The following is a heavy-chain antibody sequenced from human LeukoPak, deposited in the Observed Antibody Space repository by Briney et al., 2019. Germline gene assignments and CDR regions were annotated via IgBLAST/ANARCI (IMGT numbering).Heavy chain of an antibody. J-gene: IGHJ5*02. Sequence: GGSLRLSCAASGFTFSDYYMSWISQAPGKGLEWVSYISTTSSYTDYADSVRGRFTISRDNANNLLYLQMNSLRPEDTAVYYCARDWYCSSSICYTDRNWFDPWGQGTLVTVSS. CDR2: ISTTSSYT. D-gene: IGHD2-2*02. CDR3: ARDWYCSSSICYTDRNWFDP. V-gene: IGHV3-11*05. CDR1: GFTFSDYY.